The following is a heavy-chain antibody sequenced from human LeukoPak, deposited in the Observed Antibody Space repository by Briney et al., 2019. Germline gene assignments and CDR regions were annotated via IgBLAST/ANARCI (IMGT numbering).Heavy chain of an antibody. CDR1: GYTFTSYY. CDR3: ARDGIAAAGRLYNWFDP. D-gene: IGHD6-13*01. J-gene: IGHJ5*02. V-gene: IGHV1-46*01. Sequence: ASVKVSCKASGYTFTSYYMHWVRQAPGQGLEGMGIINPSGGSTSYAQKFQGRVTITRDTSTSTVYMELSSLRSEDTAVYYCARDGIAAAGRLYNWFDPWGQGTLVTVSS. CDR2: INPSGGST.